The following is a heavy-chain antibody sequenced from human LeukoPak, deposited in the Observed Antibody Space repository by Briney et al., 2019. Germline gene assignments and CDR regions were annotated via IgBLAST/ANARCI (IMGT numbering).Heavy chain of an antibody. D-gene: IGHD6-19*01. Sequence: ASVKVSCQASGGTFSSYAISWVRQAPGQGLEWMGRIIPILGIANYAQKFQGRVTITADKSTSTAYMELSSLRSEDTAVYYCARDKSPHGIAVAGADYWGQGTLVTVSS. CDR3: ARDKSPHGIAVAGADY. J-gene: IGHJ4*02. CDR2: IIPILGIA. V-gene: IGHV1-69*04. CDR1: GGTFSSYA.